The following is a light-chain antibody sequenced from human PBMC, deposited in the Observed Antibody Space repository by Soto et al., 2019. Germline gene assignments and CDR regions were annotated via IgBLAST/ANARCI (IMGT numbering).Light chain of an antibody. V-gene: IGKV3-11*01. J-gene: IGKJ5*01. CDR1: QSIRNY. CDR3: QQRSNWTPFT. CDR2: DAS. Sequence: EIVLTQSPATLSLSPGDRATLSCRASQSIRNYLAWYQQKPGQAPRLLIYDASNRATGIPDRFSGSGSGTYFTLTISSLEPEDFAVYYCQQRSNWTPFTFGQGTRLEI.